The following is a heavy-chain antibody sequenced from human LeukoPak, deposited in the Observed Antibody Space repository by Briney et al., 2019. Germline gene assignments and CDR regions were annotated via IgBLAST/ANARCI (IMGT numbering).Heavy chain of an antibody. V-gene: IGHV4-30-4*08. CDR1: GGSISSGDYY. CDR3: ARVEVPAAEYDNWFDP. D-gene: IGHD2-2*01. Sequence: KPSETLSLTCTVSGGSISSGDYYWRWIRQPPGKGLEWIGYIYYSGSTYYNPSLKSRVTISVDTSKNQFSLKLSSVTAADTAVYYCARVEVPAAEYDNWFDPWGQGTLVTVFS. CDR2: IYYSGST. J-gene: IGHJ5*02.